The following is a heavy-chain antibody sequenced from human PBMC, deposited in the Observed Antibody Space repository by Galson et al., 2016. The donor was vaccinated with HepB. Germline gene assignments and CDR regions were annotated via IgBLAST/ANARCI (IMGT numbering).Heavy chain of an antibody. D-gene: IGHD4-23*01. CDR1: GDSVSSNSAA. J-gene: IGHJ3*02. CDR2: TYYRSKWST. Sequence: CAISGDSVSSNSAAWNWIRQSPSRGLEWLGRTYYRSKWSTDYAVSVKSRITVNPDTSKNQFSLQLNYVTPENTAVYYCARDPPVSNSIFDMWGQGTMVTVSS. V-gene: IGHV6-1*01. CDR3: ARDPPVSNSIFDM.